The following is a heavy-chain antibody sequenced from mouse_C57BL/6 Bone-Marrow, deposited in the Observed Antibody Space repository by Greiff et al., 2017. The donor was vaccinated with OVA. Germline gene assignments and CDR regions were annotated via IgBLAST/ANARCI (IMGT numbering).Heavy chain of an antibody. CDR2: IYPGSGSN. CDR3: ARGNYYGSSYDYAMDY. CDR1: GYTFTSYW. V-gene: IGHV1-55*01. Sequence: VQLQLSGAELVKPGASVKMSCKASGYTFTSYWITWVKQRPGQGLEWIGDIYPGSGSNNYNAKFKSKATLTVDTSSSTAYMQLSSLTSEDSAVYYCARGNYYGSSYDYAMDYWGQGTSVTVSS. D-gene: IGHD1-1*01. J-gene: IGHJ4*01.